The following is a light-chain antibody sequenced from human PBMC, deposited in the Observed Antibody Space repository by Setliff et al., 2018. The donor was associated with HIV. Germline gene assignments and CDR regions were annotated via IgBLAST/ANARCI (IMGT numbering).Light chain of an antibody. V-gene: IGLV2-14*01. CDR3: CSYTSSSTLYV. Sequence: QSALAQPASVSGSPGQSITISCSGTTSDIGAYSFVSWYQQHPGKAPKLMIYEVSNRPSGVSNRLSGSKSGSTASLTISGLQAEDEGDYYCCSYTSSSTLYVFGTGTKVTVL. CDR1: TSDIGAYSF. J-gene: IGLJ1*01. CDR2: EVS.